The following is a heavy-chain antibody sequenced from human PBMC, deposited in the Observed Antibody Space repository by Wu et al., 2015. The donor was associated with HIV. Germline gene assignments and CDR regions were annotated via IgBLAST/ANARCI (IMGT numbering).Heavy chain of an antibody. CDR2: MKPSSGDT. Sequence: QVQLVQSGAEVKKPGASVRVSCKASGYTFTNYDINWLRQATGQRLEWMGWMKPSSGDTGYAQKFQGRVTMTRTTSISTAYMELNSLTSEDTAIYYCASAQEGNAFDFWGPRGQWSLSLQ. CDR3: ASAQEGNAFDF. CDR1: GYTFTNYD. J-gene: IGHJ3*01. V-gene: IGHV1-8*01.